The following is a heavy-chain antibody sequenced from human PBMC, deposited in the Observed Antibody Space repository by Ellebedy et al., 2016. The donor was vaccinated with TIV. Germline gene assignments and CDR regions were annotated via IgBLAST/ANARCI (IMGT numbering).Heavy chain of an antibody. J-gene: IGHJ4*02. V-gene: IGHV4-30-2*01. CDR3: ASGQDYSKHDY. D-gene: IGHD4-11*01. CDR2: IYHTGRA. CDR1: GGSISSGSYS. Sequence: LRLXXAVSGGSISSGSYSWNWIRQPPGRGLEWIGNIYHTGRAYYNPSLKSRVTISIDTSKSQFSLKLGSVTAADTAVYYCASGQDYSKHDYWGQGTLVTVSS.